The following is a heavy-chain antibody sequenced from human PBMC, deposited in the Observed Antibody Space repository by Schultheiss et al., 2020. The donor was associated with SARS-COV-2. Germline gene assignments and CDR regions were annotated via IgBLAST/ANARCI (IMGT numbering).Heavy chain of an antibody. CDR2: ISGSGGST. V-gene: IGHV3-23*01. J-gene: IGHJ6*02. Sequence: GGSLRLSCAASGFTFSSYWMSWVRQAPGKGLEWVSAISGSGGSTYYADSVKGRFTISRDNSKNTLYLQMNSLRAEDTAVYYCAKELEPAALKDYYYYYGMDVWGQGTTVTVSS. D-gene: IGHD2-2*01. CDR1: GFTFSSYW. CDR3: AKELEPAALKDYYYYYGMDV.